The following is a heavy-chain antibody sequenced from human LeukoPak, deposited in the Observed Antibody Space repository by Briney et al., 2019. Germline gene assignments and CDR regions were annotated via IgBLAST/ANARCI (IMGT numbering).Heavy chain of an antibody. V-gene: IGHV4-34*01. CDR3: ARDGGESSNYYFDY. Sequence: SETLSLTCAVYGGSFSGYYWSWIRQPPGKGLEWIGEINHSGSTNYNPSLKSRVTISVDTSKNQFSLKLSSVTAADTAVYYCARDGGESSNYYFDYWGQGTLVTVSS. J-gene: IGHJ4*02. CDR2: INHSGST. CDR1: GGSFSGYY. D-gene: IGHD6-13*01.